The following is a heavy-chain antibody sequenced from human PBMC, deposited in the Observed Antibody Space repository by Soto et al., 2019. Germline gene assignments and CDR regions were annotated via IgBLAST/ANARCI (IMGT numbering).Heavy chain of an antibody. CDR2: ISNYNGDT. V-gene: IGHV1-18*04. D-gene: IGHD6-19*01. J-gene: IGHJ5*02. CDR1: GYTFTRYG. CDR3: ARGDSTGSPTGWVDP. Sequence: QVQLVQSGAEVKKPGASVQVSCKASGYTFTRYGINWVRQAPGQGLEWVGWISNYNGDTKYAQKFQGRVTLTTDTSMTTTYLDLRTLTSDGTAVSFCARGDSTGSPTGWVDPWGQGTLGTVSS.